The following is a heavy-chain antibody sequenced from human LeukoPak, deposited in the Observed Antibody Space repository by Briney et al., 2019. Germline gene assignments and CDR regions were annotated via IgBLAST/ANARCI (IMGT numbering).Heavy chain of an antibody. Sequence: ASVKVSCKASGYTFTSYGISWVRQAPGQGLEWMGWISAYNGNTNYAQKLQGRVTMTTDTSTSTAYMELRSLRSDDTAVYYCARTTWFGELFPERFDYWGQGTLVTASS. D-gene: IGHD3-10*01. J-gene: IGHJ4*02. CDR1: GYTFTSYG. V-gene: IGHV1-18*01. CDR2: ISAYNGNT. CDR3: ARTTWFGELFPERFDY.